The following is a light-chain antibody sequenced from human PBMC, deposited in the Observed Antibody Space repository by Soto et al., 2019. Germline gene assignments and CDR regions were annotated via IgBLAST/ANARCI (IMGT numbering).Light chain of an antibody. V-gene: IGKV1-5*03. J-gene: IGKJ1*01. CDR1: QPIINW. Sequence: DIQMTQSPSTLSASVDDRVTITCRASQPIINWLAWYQQKPGKAPKLLDEKAVTLAGEWPSRFSGSVSETEFTLTINSLQSDDSATYYCQRYHTYVYTFGQGTKVDIK. CDR3: QRYHTYVYT. CDR2: KAV.